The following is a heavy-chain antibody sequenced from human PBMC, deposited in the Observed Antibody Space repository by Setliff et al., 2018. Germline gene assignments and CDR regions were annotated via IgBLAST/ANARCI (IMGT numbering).Heavy chain of an antibody. CDR1: GYTFTSYG. CDR2: ISVYNGNT. D-gene: IGHD5-12*01. Sequence: GASVKVSCKASGYTFTSYGFSWVRQAPGQGLEWMGRISVYNGNTNYGQKYQGRVAMTTDTSTNTVYMELRSLRSDDTAVYYCARCFPFLSGYDRGAFDSWGQGTLVTVSS. V-gene: IGHV1-18*01. J-gene: IGHJ4*02. CDR3: ARCFPFLSGYDRGAFDS.